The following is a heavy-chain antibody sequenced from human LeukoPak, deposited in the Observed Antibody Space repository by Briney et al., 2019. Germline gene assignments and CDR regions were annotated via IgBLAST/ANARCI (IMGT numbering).Heavy chain of an antibody. D-gene: IGHD2-2*01. CDR1: GYVFTDYA. V-gene: IGHV1-3*01. J-gene: IGHJ6*03. CDR3: ARGRGTSGTNRDFYYYYYMDV. CDR2: MNAGNGNT. Sequence: ASVKVSCKASGYVFTDYAIHWLRQAPGQRPEWMGWMNAGNGNTKYSQKFQGRITLIRDTSAATAYMELSSLRHDDLAVYYCARGRGTSGTNRDFYYYYYMDVWGKGTTVTVSS.